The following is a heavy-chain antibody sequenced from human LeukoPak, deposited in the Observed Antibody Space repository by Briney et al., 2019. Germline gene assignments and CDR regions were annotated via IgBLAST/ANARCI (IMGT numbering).Heavy chain of an antibody. CDR1: TFTVSTNY. CDR3: VPLTDGSLDQ. Sequence: GGSLRLSCAASTFTVSTNYMTWVRQAPGKGLEWASMIYTGGSPYYADSVKGRFTISRDNSKNTLNLQMSSLRVEDTAVYYCVPLTDGSLDQWGQGTLVTVSS. CDR2: IYTGGSP. D-gene: IGHD3-10*01. V-gene: IGHV3-66*01. J-gene: IGHJ4*02.